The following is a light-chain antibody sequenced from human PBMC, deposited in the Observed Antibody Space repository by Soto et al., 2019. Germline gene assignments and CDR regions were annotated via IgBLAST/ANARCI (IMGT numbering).Light chain of an antibody. CDR1: HSINEW. CDR3: QETHNYN. J-gene: IGKJ2*01. V-gene: IGKV1-5*01. CDR2: DAS. Sequence: DIQMTQSPSTLSASVGDRVTITCRASHSINEWVAWYQKKPGKAPKLVIYDASNLESGVPSRFSGSGSRTVFNLSSISMQTDDHATYCGQETHNYNFGQGTHVEIK.